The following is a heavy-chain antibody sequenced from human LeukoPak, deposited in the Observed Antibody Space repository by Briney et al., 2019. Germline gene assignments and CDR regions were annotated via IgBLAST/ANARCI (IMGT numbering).Heavy chain of an antibody. J-gene: IGHJ4*02. Sequence: PGGSLRLSCAASGFTFSSYAMHWVRQAPGKGLEWVAVISYDGSNKYYVDSVKGRFTISRDNSKNTLYLQMNSLRAEDTAVYHCAKDGLRYSSNWFDYWGQGTLVTVSS. CDR2: ISYDGSNK. D-gene: IGHD1-1*01. CDR1: GFTFSSYA. V-gene: IGHV3-30*04. CDR3: AKDGLRYSSNWFDY.